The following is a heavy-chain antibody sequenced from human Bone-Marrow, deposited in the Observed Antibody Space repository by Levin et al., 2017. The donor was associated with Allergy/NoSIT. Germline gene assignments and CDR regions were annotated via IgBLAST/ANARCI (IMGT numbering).Heavy chain of an antibody. V-gene: IGHV3-15*01. Sequence: GGSLRLSCVGSGFTFSNAWMSWVRQAPRKGLEWVGHVKSDTNGGTTNYAAPVKGRFVISRDDSKNTLYLQMNSLTTEDTAVYFCSTVGIGAAFYYYGLDVWGQGTTVTVSS. CDR1: GFTFSNAW. CDR2: VKSDTNGGTT. D-gene: IGHD3-10*01. CDR3: STVGIGAAFYYYGLDV. J-gene: IGHJ6*02.